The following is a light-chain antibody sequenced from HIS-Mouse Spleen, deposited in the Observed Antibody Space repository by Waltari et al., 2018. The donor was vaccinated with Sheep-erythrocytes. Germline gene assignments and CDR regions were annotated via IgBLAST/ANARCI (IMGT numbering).Light chain of an antibody. J-gene: IGLJ1*01. V-gene: IGLV2-11*01. Sequence: QSALTQPRPVSGSPGQSVTISCTVTSSDVGGHNYFSWYQQHPGKAPKLMIYDVSKRPSGVPDRFSGSKSVNTASLTISGLQAEDEADYYCCSYAGSYNHVFATGTKVTVL. CDR2: DVS. CDR1: SSDVGGHNY. CDR3: CSYAGSYNHV.